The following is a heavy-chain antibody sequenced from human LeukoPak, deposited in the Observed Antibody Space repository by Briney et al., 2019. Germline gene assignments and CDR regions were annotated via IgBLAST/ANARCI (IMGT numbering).Heavy chain of an antibody. CDR3: ARGKYCSSTSCYEGFDT. J-gene: IGHJ5*02. CDR2: IIPIFGTA. V-gene: IGHV1-69*01. D-gene: IGHD2-2*01. CDR1: GGTFSSYA. Sequence: SVKVSCKASGGTFSSYAISWVRQAPGQGLEWMGGIIPIFGTANYAQKFQGRVTITADESTSTAYMELSSLRSEDTAVYYCARGKYCSSTSCYEGFDTWGQGTLVTVSS.